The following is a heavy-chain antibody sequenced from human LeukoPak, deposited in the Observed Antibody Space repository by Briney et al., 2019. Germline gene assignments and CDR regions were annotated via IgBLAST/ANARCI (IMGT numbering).Heavy chain of an antibody. V-gene: IGHV4-59*01. CDR1: GGSISGYY. J-gene: IGHJ4*02. Sequence: PSETLSLTCTVSGGSISGYYWSWIRQPPGKGLEWIGYIYYSGTTNYNPSLKSRVTISVDTSENQFSLRLSSVTAADTAVSYCARYCSSCSHKALDNWGQGTLVTVSS. D-gene: IGHD2-2*01. CDR3: ARYCSSCSHKALDN. CDR2: IYYSGTT.